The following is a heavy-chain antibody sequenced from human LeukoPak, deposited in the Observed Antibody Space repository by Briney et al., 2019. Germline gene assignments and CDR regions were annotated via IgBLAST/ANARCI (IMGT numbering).Heavy chain of an antibody. CDR2: INSDGSST. Sequence: GGSLRLSCAASGFTFSRYWIHWVRQAPGKGLVWVSRINSDGSSTSYADSVKGRFTISRDNAKNTLYLQMNSLRAEDTAVYYCARGGYYSLVYFDYWGQGTLVTVSS. CDR3: ARGGYYSLVYFDY. D-gene: IGHD3-22*01. CDR1: GFTFSRYW. J-gene: IGHJ4*02. V-gene: IGHV3-74*01.